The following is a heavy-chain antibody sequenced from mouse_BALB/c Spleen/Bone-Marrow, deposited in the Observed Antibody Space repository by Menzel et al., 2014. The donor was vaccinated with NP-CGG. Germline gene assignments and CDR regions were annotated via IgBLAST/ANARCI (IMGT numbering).Heavy chain of an antibody. Sequence: VKLQESGAELMKPGASMKISCKATGYTFSSYWIEWVKQRPGHGLEWIGEILPGSGSTNYNERFKGKATFTADRSSNTAYMQLSSLTSEDSAVYYCARAYYVNYDAMDYWGQGTSVTVSS. J-gene: IGHJ4*01. CDR3: ARAYYVNYDAMDY. CDR1: GYTFSSYW. D-gene: IGHD2-10*01. CDR2: ILPGSGST. V-gene: IGHV1-9*01.